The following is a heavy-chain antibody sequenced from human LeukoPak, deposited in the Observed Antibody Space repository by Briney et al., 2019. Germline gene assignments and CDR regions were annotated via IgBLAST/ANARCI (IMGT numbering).Heavy chain of an antibody. V-gene: IGHV3-23*01. Sequence: GGSLRLSRAASGFTFSSYGMSWVRQAPGKGLEWVSAISGSGGSTYYADSVKGRFTISRDNSKNTLYLQMNSLRAEDTAVYYCAKEYSSSWYLFDYWGQGTLVTVSS. CDR1: GFTFSSYG. CDR2: ISGSGGST. D-gene: IGHD6-13*01. J-gene: IGHJ4*02. CDR3: AKEYSSSWYLFDY.